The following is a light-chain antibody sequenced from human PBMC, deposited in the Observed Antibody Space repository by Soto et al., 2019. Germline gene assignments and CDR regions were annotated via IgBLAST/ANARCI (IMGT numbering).Light chain of an antibody. CDR2: GAS. V-gene: IGKV3-20*01. CDR3: QQYGGSPRT. CDR1: QSISSNF. J-gene: IGKJ1*01. Sequence: IVLTQSPCTLSLSPGEGATLSCRASQSISSNFLAWYQQKRGQAPRLLIHGASNRATGIPDRFSGSGSGTDFTLTITRLEPEDFAVYYCQQYGGSPRTFGQGTKVDIK.